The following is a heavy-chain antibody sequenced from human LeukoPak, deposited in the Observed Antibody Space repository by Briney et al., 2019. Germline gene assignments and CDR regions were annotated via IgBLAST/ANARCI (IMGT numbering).Heavy chain of an antibody. D-gene: IGHD6-6*01. CDR3: ARGGLAARPSYFDY. CDR1: GGSISSYY. Sequence: PSETLSLTCTVSGGSISSYYWSWIRQPAGKGLEWIGRIYTSGSTNYNPSLKSRVTISVDKSKNQFSLKLSSVTAADTAVYYCARGGLAARPSYFDYWGQGTLVTVSS. CDR2: IYTSGST. J-gene: IGHJ4*02. V-gene: IGHV4-4*07.